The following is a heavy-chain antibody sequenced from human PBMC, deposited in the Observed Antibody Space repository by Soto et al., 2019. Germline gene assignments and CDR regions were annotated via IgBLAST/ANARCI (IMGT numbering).Heavy chain of an antibody. D-gene: IGHD6-13*01. Sequence: GGSLRLSCVASGFTFSSYAMSWVRQAPGKGLEWVSAISGSGGSTYYADSVKGRFTISRDNSKNTLYLQMNSLRAEDTAVYYCAKAIAAAGIRYFDYWGQGTLVTVSS. J-gene: IGHJ4*02. CDR2: ISGSGGST. V-gene: IGHV3-23*01. CDR3: AKAIAAAGIRYFDY. CDR1: GFTFSSYA.